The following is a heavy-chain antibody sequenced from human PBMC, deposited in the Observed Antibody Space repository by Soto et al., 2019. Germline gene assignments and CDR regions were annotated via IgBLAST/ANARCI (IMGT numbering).Heavy chain of an antibody. V-gene: IGHV4-59*01. Sequence: QVQLQESGPGLVKPSETLSLTCTVSGGSISSYYWSWIRQPPGKGLEWIGYIYYSGSTNYNPSLKSRVTISVDTSKNPFSLTLSSVTAADTAVYYCARVPLGYSYGPDPGSYYYYGMDVWGQGTTVTVSS. D-gene: IGHD5-18*01. J-gene: IGHJ6*02. CDR3: ARVPLGYSYGPDPGSYYYYGMDV. CDR2: IYYSGST. CDR1: GGSISSYY.